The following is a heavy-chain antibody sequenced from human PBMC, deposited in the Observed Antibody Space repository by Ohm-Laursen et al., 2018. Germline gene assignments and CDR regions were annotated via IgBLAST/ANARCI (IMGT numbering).Heavy chain of an antibody. D-gene: IGHD6-13*01. CDR1: GFTFSDYY. CDR2: ISGIDNII. V-gene: IGHV3-11*01. J-gene: IGHJ4*02. CDR3: AKPSGTYSSPFDY. Sequence: SLRLSCTASGFTFSDYYMSWIRQAPGKGLEWVSYISGIDNIIYYADSVKGRFTISRDNSKNTLYLQMNSLRAEDTAVYYCAKPSGTYSSPFDYWGQGTLVTVSS.